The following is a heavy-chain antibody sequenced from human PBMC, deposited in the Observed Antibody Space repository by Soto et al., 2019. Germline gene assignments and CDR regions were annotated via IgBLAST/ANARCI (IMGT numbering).Heavy chain of an antibody. J-gene: IGHJ5*02. CDR3: ARLYTWNPQNNWFDP. V-gene: IGHV4-59*01. Sequence: SETLSLTCTVSGGSINNYYWSWIRQPPGKGLEWIGYIYYSGNTNYSPSLKSRVTMSVDTSKNQFSLKLNSVTAADTAVYYCARLYTWNPQNNWFDPWGQGTLVTVSS. CDR1: GGSINNYY. CDR2: IYYSGNT. D-gene: IGHD1-1*01.